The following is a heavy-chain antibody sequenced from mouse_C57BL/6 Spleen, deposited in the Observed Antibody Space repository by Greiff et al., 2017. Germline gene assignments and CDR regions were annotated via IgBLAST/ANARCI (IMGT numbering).Heavy chain of an antibody. CDR3: ARAYNFFAY. CDR2: IDPADGET. CDR1: GFNFTGYY. Sequence: QVQLQQPGAELVKPGSSVKLSCTASGFNFTGYYMDWVKQRPEQGLEWIGKIDPADGETHYNPKFKGKATLTVDKSSNTAYMQLSSLTSEDSAVYYCARAYNFFAYWGQGTLLTVSA. D-gene: IGHD4-1*02. V-gene: IGHV1-61*01. J-gene: IGHJ3*01.